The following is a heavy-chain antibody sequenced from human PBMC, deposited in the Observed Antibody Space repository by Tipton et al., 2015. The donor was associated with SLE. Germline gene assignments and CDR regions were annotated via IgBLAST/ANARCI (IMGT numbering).Heavy chain of an antibody. J-gene: IGHJ4*02. Sequence: SLRLSCAASGFTFRTYSMTWVRQVPGMGLERVATISGGGGSTYYAESVRGRFTISRDNSKNTLSLHMNSLRAEDTAIYYCAKDRYCGGGTCFASYFDSWGQGTLVAVSS. CDR2: ISGGGGST. V-gene: IGHV3-23*01. CDR1: GFTFRTYS. CDR3: AKDRYCGGGTCFASYFDS. D-gene: IGHD2-15*01.